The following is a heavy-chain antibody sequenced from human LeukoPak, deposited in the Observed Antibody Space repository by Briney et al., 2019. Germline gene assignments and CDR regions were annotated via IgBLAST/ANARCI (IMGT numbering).Heavy chain of an antibody. CDR1: GYSISSGYY. J-gene: IGHJ2*01. CDR2: IYHSGST. Sequence: SETLSLTCAVSGYSISSGYYWGWIRQPPGKGLEWIGSIYHSGSTYYNPSLKSRVTISVDTSENQFSLKLSSVTAADTAVYYCARAVHRTQIVVVITRPYWYFDLWGRGTLVTVSS. V-gene: IGHV4-38-2*01. D-gene: IGHD3-22*01. CDR3: ARAVHRTQIVVVITRPYWYFDL.